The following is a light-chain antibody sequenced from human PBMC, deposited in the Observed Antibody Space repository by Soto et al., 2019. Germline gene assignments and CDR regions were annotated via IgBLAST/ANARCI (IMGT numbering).Light chain of an antibody. J-gene: IGLJ2*01. CDR1: SSNVGNYNF. Sequence: QSALTQPASVSGSPGQSITISCTGTSSNVGNYNFVSWYQQHPGKVPKLLIHDVSKRPSGISARFSGSKSGNTASLTISGLQAEDEADYYCCSYAGSNNLGVFGGGTQLTVL. V-gene: IGLV2-23*02. CDR2: DVS. CDR3: CSYAGSNNLGV.